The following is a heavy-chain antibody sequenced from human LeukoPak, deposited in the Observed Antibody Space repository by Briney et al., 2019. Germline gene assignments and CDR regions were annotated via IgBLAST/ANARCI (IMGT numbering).Heavy chain of an antibody. J-gene: IGHJ4*02. CDR3: ARDGPAQMVDFDY. V-gene: IGHV1-2*02. CDR1: GYTFSGTGWY. CDR2: IYPNNGAT. D-gene: IGHD3-10*01. Sequence: GDSVKVSCKASGYTFSGTGWYLYWLRQAPGQGLECMGWIYPNNGATGYAQKFQGRVAMTRDTSISTAYMVLSRLRPDDTAVYYCARDGPAQMVDFDYWGQGTLVTVSS.